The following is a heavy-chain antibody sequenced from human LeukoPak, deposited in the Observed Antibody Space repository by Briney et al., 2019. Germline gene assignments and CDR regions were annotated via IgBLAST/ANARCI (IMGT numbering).Heavy chain of an antibody. Sequence: ASVKVSCKASGYTFTSYDINWVRQATGQGLEWMGWMNPNSGNIGYAQKFQGRVTMTRNTSISTAYMELSSLRSEDMAVYYCARGRYYDSSGSLTNDYWGQGTLVTVSS. CDR2: MNPNSGNI. CDR1: GYTFTSYD. D-gene: IGHD3-22*01. V-gene: IGHV1-8*01. J-gene: IGHJ4*02. CDR3: ARGRYYDSSGSLTNDY.